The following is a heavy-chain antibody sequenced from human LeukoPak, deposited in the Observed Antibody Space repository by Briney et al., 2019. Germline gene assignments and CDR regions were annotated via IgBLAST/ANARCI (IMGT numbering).Heavy chain of an antibody. CDR1: GFTFSSYG. Sequence: PGGSLRLSCAASGFTFSSYGMHWVRQAPGKGLDWVAFIHHDGSNKYYADSVRGRFTISRDNSKNTLYPQMNSLRAEDTAVYYCAKDFSGSPDYWGQGTLVTVSS. CDR2: IHHDGSNK. V-gene: IGHV3-30*02. CDR3: AKDFSGSPDY. J-gene: IGHJ4*02. D-gene: IGHD3-10*01.